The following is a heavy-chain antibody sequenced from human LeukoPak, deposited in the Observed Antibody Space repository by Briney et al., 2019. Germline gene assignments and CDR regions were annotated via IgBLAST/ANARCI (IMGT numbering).Heavy chain of an antibody. CDR3: AKDPLESEYYFDY. CDR1: GFTFSSYA. Sequence: GGSLRPSCAASGFTFSSYAMSWVRQAPGKGLEWVSAISGSGGSTYYADSVKGRFTISRDNSKNTLYLQMNSLRAEDTAVYYCAKDPLESEYYFDYWGQGTLVTVSS. J-gene: IGHJ4*02. D-gene: IGHD1-1*01. V-gene: IGHV3-23*01. CDR2: ISGSGGST.